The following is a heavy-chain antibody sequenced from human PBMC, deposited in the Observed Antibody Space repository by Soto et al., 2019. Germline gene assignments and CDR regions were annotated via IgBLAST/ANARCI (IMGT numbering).Heavy chain of an antibody. CDR3: AKGGGFCGGDCQYYYYYGMDV. CDR1: GFTFSSYA. J-gene: IGHJ6*02. D-gene: IGHD2-21*02. CDR2: ISGSGGST. Sequence: GGSLSLSCAASGFTFSSYAMSWVRQAPGKGLEWVSAISGSGGSTYYADSVKGRFTISRDNSKNTLYLQMNSLRAEDTAVYYCAKGGGFCGGDCQYYYYYGMDVWGQGTTVTVSS. V-gene: IGHV3-23*01.